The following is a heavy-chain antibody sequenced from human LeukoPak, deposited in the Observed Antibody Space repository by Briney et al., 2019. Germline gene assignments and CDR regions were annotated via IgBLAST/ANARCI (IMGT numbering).Heavy chain of an antibody. CDR1: GYTFTSYG. J-gene: IGHJ6*02. D-gene: IGHD6-19*01. V-gene: IGHV1-18*01. CDR2: ISAYNGNT. Sequence: ASVKVSCKASGYTFTSYGISWVRQAPGQGLEWMGWISAYNGNTNYAQKLRGRVTMTTDTSTSTAYMELRSLRSDDTAVYYCARDYRRQWLTYYYYGMDVWGQGTTVTVSS. CDR3: ARDYRRQWLTYYYYGMDV.